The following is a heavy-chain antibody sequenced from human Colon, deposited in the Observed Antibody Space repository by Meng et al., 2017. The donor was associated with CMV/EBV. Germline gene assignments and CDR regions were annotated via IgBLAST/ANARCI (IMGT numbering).Heavy chain of an antibody. CDR3: AKEGRNEGTHFDY. CDR2: IGNDEITK. CDR1: VFTFSNAW. D-gene: IGHD1-14*01. V-gene: IGHV3-30*02. J-gene: IGHJ4*02. Sequence: GSGGGLVEPGGSLRLSCSASVFTFSNAWMSWVRQAPGKGLEWVAVIGNDEITKFYADSVRDRFIISRDNSKNSVSLQMDSLRPEDTAVYYCAKEGRNEGTHFDYWGQGTLVTVSS.